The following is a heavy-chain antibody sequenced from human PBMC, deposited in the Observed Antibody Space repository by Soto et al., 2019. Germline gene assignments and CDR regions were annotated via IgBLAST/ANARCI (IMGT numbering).Heavy chain of an antibody. J-gene: IGHJ4*02. CDR2: INHSGST. Sequence: QVQLQQWGAGLLKPSETLSLTCAVYGGSFSGYYWSWIRQPPGKGLEWIGEINHSGSTNYNPSLKSRVTIAVDTSKHQFSRKLSSVTAADTAVYYCARGAFGVVIFPFDYWGQGTLVTVSS. V-gene: IGHV4-34*01. D-gene: IGHD3-3*01. CDR3: ARGAFGVVIFPFDY. CDR1: GGSFSGYY.